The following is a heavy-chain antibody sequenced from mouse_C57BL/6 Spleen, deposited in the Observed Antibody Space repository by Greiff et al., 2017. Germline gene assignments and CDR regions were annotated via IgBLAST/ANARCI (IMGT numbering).Heavy chain of an antibody. CDR3: TRETYGNYRRAMDY. CDR2: IYPGNSDT. J-gene: IGHJ4*01. V-gene: IGHV1-5*01. CDR1: GYTFTSYW. Sequence: EVKVEESGTVLARPGASVKMSCKTSGYTFTSYWMHWVKQRPGQGLEWIGAIYPGNSDTSYNQKFKGKAKLTAVTSASTAYMELSSLTNEDSAVYYCTRETYGNYRRAMDYWGQGTSVTVSS. D-gene: IGHD2-10*02.